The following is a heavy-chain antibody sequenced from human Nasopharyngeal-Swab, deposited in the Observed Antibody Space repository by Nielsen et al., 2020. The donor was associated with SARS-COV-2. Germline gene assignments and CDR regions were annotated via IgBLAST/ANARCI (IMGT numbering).Heavy chain of an antibody. CDR1: GGTFSSYA. J-gene: IGHJ6*02. CDR3: ARAPTGTIFGVVLLYYYGMDV. CDR2: MNPNSGNT. V-gene: IGHV1-8*02. D-gene: IGHD3-3*01. Sequence: ASVKVSCKASGGTFSSYAISWVRQATGQGLEWMGWMNPNSGNTGYAQKFQGRVTMTRNTSISTAYMELSSLRSEDTAVYYCARAPTGTIFGVVLLYYYGMDVWGQGTTVTVSS.